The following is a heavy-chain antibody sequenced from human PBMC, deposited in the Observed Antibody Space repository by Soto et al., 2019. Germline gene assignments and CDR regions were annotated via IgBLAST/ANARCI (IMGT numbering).Heavy chain of an antibody. V-gene: IGHV5-10-1*03. CDR1: GYSFTSYW. D-gene: IGHD4-4*01. J-gene: IGHJ6*02. Sequence: EVQLVQSGAEVKKPGESLRISCKGSGYSFTSYWISWVRQMPGKGLEWMGRIDPSDSYTNYSPSFQGHVTISADKSISTAYLQWSSLKASDTAMYYCARRRVGNSHYYGMDVWGQGTTVTVSS. CDR2: IDPSDSYT. CDR3: ARRRVGNSHYYGMDV.